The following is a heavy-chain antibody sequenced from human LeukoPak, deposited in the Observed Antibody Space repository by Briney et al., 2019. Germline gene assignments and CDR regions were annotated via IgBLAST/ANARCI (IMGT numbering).Heavy chain of an antibody. CDR3: ARDKSGLLWFGESSSSMDV. CDR2: IWYDGSNK. CDR1: GFTFSSYG. V-gene: IGHV3-33*01. Sequence: SCKASGFTFSSYGMHWFRQAPGKGLEWVAVIWYDGSNKYYADSVKGRFTISRDNSKNTLYLQMNSLRAEDTAVYYCARDKSGLLWFGESSSSMDVWGQGTTVTVSS. J-gene: IGHJ6*02. D-gene: IGHD3-10*01.